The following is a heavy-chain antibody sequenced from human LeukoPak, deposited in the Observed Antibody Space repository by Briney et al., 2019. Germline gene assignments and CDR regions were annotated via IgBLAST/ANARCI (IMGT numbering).Heavy chain of an antibody. J-gene: IGHJ4*02. Sequence: GASVKVSCKASGYTFTSYGISWVRQAPGQGLEWMGWISAYNGNTNYAQKLQGRVTMTTDTSTSTAYMELRSLRSEDTAVYYCARDLGAHIAAAGTPLVYWGQGTLVTVSS. V-gene: IGHV1-18*01. CDR1: GYTFTSYG. D-gene: IGHD6-13*01. CDR2: ISAYNGNT. CDR3: ARDLGAHIAAAGTPLVY.